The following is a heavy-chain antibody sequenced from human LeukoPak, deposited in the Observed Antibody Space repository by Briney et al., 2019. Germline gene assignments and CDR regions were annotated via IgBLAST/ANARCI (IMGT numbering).Heavy chain of an antibody. CDR1: GFTFSSYG. D-gene: IGHD3-22*01. V-gene: IGHV3-30*03. CDR3: ARSAHYYYDSASFGVAFDV. J-gene: IGHJ3*01. Sequence: GGSLRLSCAASGFTFSSYGMHWVRQAPGKGLEWVAVISYDGSNKYYADSVKGRFTISRDNSKNTLYLQMNSLRAADTAMYYCARSAHYYYDSASFGVAFDVWGQWTMVTVS. CDR2: ISYDGSNK.